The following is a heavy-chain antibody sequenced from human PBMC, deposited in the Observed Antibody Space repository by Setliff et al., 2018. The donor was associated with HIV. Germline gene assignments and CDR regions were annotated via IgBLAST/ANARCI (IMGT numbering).Heavy chain of an antibody. D-gene: IGHD3-3*01. CDR1: GGSFSGYY. Sequence: SSETLSLTCAVYGGSFSGYYWSWIRQPPGKGLEWIGEVYHTGSTNYNPSLKSRVITSIDKSKNQFSLKIDSVTAADTAVYYCARRPLFGVVIASVAKMEFDYWGQGTLVTVSS. J-gene: IGHJ4*02. CDR3: ARRPLFGVVIASVAKMEFDY. V-gene: IGHV4-34*01. CDR2: VYHTGST.